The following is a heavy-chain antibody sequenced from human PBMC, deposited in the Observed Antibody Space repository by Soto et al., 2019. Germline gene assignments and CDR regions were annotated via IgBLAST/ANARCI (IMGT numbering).Heavy chain of an antibody. CDR3: ARPIAAAGTWFDP. J-gene: IGHJ5*02. D-gene: IGHD6-13*01. CDR1: GGSISSSSYY. Sequence: QLQLQESGPGLVKPSETLSLTCTVSGGSISSSSYYWGWIRQPPGKGLEWIGRIYYSGSTYYNPSLKSRVTISVDTSKNQFSLKLSSVTAADTAVYYCARPIAAAGTWFDPWGQGTLVTVSS. V-gene: IGHV4-39*01. CDR2: IYYSGST.